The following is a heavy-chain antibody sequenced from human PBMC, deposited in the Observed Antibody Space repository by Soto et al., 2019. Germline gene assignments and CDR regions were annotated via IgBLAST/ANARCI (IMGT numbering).Heavy chain of an antibody. V-gene: IGHV1-69*13. CDR1: GCTFSSYA. CDR2: IIPIFGTA. J-gene: IGHJ6*02. Sequence: SVKVSCKASGCTFSSYAISWVRQAPGQGLEWMGGIIPIFGTANYAQKFQGRVTITADESTSTAYMELSSLRSEDTAVYYCARKDGYYYYYYGMDVWGQGTTVTVSS. CDR3: ARKDGYYYYYYGMDV. D-gene: IGHD5-12*01.